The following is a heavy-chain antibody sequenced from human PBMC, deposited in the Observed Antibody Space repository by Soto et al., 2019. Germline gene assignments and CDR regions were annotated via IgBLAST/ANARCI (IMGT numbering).Heavy chain of an antibody. CDR3: AHRFYGSGSYYSYKLPDQTLFDY. CDR1: GFSLSTSGVG. Sequence: SGPTLVNPTQTLTLSCTFSGFSLSTSGVGVGWIRQPPGKALEWLALIYWDDDKRYSPSLKSRLTITKDTSKDQVVLTMTNMDPVDTATYYCAHRFYGSGSYYSYKLPDQTLFDYWGQGTLVTVSS. CDR2: IYWDDDK. D-gene: IGHD3-10*01. V-gene: IGHV2-5*02. J-gene: IGHJ4*02.